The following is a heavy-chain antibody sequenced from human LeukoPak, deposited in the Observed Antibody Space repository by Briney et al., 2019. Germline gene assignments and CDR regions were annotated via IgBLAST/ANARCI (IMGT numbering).Heavy chain of an antibody. J-gene: IGHJ4*01. Sequence: ASVKVSCKVSGYTLTELSMHWVRQAPGKGLEWMGGFDPEDGETIYAQKFQGRVTMTEDTSTDTAYMELSSLRSEDTAVYYCATALDTAMVYYFDYWGQEPWSPSPQ. CDR3: ATALDTAMVYYFDY. CDR2: FDPEDGET. D-gene: IGHD5-18*01. V-gene: IGHV1-24*01. CDR1: GYTLTELS.